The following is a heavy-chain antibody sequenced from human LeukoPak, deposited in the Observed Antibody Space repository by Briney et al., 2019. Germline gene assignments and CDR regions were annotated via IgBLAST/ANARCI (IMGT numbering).Heavy chain of an antibody. CDR1: GGSISSYY. CDR2: IYYSGST. V-gene: IGHV4-59*01. CDR3: ARNVDIVATTEFYNWFDP. J-gene: IGHJ5*02. D-gene: IGHD5-12*01. Sequence: SETLSLTCAVSGGSISSYYWSWIRQPPGKGLEWIGYIYYSGSTNYNPSLKSRVTISVDTSKNQFSLKLSSVTAADTAVYYCARNVDIVATTEFYNWFDPWGQGTLVTVSS.